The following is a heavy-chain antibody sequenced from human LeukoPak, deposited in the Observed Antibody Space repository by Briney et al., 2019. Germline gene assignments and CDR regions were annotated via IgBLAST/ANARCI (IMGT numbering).Heavy chain of an antibody. Sequence: PGRSLRLSCAASGFTFSSYAMSWVRQAPGKGLEWVSAISGSGGSTYYADSVKGRFTISRDNSKNTLYLQMNSLRAKDTAVYYCAKDRGAAAGSLPPDDYWGQGTLVTVSS. D-gene: IGHD6-13*01. CDR2: ISGSGGST. J-gene: IGHJ4*02. CDR1: GFTFSSYA. V-gene: IGHV3-23*01. CDR3: AKDRGAAAGSLPPDDY.